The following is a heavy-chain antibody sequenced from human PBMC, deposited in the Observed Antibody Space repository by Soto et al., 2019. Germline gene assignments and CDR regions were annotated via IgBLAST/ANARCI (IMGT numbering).Heavy chain of an antibody. Sequence: EVQLVESGGGLVQPGGYLRLSCAASGFTFRTSWMYWVRQPPGKGLVWVSRINDDGSTTTYADSVKGRFTISRDNAKNTLFMQMDSLRAEDMGVYYCARGNYGPDYWGQGTLVTVSS. V-gene: IGHV3-74*03. D-gene: IGHD3-10*01. J-gene: IGHJ4*02. CDR3: ARGNYGPDY. CDR1: GFTFRTSW. CDR2: INDDGSTT.